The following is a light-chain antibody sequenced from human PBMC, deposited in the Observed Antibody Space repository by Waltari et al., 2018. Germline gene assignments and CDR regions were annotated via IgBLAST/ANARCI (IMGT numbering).Light chain of an antibody. V-gene: IGLV1-44*01. CDR1: NSNIGRNA. J-gene: IGLJ3*02. CDR3: ATWDDSLNGWV. CDR2: TDN. Sequence: QSVLTQPPSASGTPGQRVTISCSGSNSNIGRNAVNWCQQLPETAPKLLIYTDNQRPSGVPDRFSGSKSGTSASLAISGLQSEDEADYHCATWDDSLNGWVFGGGTKVTVL.